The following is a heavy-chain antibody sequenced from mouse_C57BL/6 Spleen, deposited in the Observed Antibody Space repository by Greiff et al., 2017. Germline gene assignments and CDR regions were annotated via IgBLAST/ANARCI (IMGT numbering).Heavy chain of an antibody. CDR3: TGTYYGIPAWFAY. D-gene: IGHD1-1*01. Sequence: EVKLMEPGGGLVQPGGSMKLSCAASGFTFSDAWLDWVRQSPEKGLELVAEIRNKANNHATYYAETVKGRFTISRDDSKSSVYLQMNSLRAEDTGIYYCTGTYYGIPAWFAYWGQGTLVTVSA. CDR1: GFTFSDAW. CDR2: IRNKANNHAT. V-gene: IGHV6-6*01. J-gene: IGHJ3*01.